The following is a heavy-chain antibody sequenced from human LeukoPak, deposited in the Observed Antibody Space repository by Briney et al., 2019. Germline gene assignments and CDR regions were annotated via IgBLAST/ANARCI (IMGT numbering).Heavy chain of an antibody. D-gene: IGHD1-26*01. CDR3: ARVVGASVIDF. CDR2: MNTDGSTT. J-gene: IGHJ4*02. V-gene: IGHV3-74*01. CDR1: GFTFSSYG. Sequence: GGSLRLSCAASGFTFSSYGMHWVRQAPGKGLEWVSRMNTDGSTTSYADSVKGRFTISRDNAESTLFPQMNSLRVEDTAVYYCARVVGASVIDFWGQGTLVTVSS.